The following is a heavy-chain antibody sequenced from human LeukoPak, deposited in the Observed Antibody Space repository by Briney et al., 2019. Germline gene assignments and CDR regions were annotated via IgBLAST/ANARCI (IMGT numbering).Heavy chain of an antibody. D-gene: IGHD5-24*01. CDR3: ARAWGWLQPFDY. Sequence: SETLSLTCTVSGGSISGYFWSWIRQPPGKGLEWIGYIYYSGSTNYNPSLKSRVTISVDTSKNQFSLKLSSVTAADTAVYYCARAWGWLQPFDYWGQGTLVTVSS. CDR1: GGSISGYF. V-gene: IGHV4-59*01. J-gene: IGHJ4*02. CDR2: IYYSGST.